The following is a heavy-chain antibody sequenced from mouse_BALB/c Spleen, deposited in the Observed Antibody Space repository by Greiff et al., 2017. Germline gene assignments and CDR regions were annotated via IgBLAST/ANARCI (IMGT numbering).Heavy chain of an antibody. Sequence: EVKVVESGGGLVKPGGSLKLSCAASGFTFSDYYMYWVRQTPEKRLEWVATISDGGSYTYYPDSVKGRFTISRDNAKNNLYLQMSSLKSEDTAMYYCARDLTTATWFAYWGQGTLVTVSA. V-gene: IGHV5-4*02. D-gene: IGHD1-2*01. J-gene: IGHJ3*01. CDR1: GFTFSDYY. CDR2: ISDGGSYT. CDR3: ARDLTTATWFAY.